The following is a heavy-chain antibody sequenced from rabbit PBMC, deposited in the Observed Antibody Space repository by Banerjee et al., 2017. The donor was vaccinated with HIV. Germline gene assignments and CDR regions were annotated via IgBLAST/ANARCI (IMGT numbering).Heavy chain of an antibody. J-gene: IGHJ6*01. CDR2: IYTGSSGAT. V-gene: IGHV1S45*01. D-gene: IGHD4-1*01. CDR1: GFSFSGNYW. CDR3: ARDLAGVIGWNFGL. Sequence: QEQLEESGGDLVKPEGSLTLTCTASGFSFSGNYWICWVRQAPGKGLEWIACIYTGSSGATYYASWAKGRFTISKTSSTTVTLQMTSLTAADTATYFCARDLAGVIGWNFGLWGPGTLVTVS.